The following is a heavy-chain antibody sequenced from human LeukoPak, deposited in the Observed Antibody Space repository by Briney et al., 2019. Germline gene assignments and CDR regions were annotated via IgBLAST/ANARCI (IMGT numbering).Heavy chain of an antibody. CDR2: IRYDGSNK. J-gene: IGHJ4*02. CDR1: GFTFSSYG. D-gene: IGHD1-26*01. Sequence: PGGSLRLSCAASGFTFSSYGMHWVRQAPGKGLEWVAFIRYDGSNKYYADSVKGRFTISRDNPKNTLYLQMNSLRAEDTAVYYCAKESGEPYYFDYWGQGILVTVSS. CDR3: AKESGEPYYFDY. V-gene: IGHV3-30*02.